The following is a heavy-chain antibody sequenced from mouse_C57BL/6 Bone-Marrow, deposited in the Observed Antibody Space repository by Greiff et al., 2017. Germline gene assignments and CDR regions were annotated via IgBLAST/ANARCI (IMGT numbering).Heavy chain of an antibody. CDR2: IDPSDSYT. Sequence: VQLQQPGAELVMPGASVKLSCKASGYTFTSYWMHWVKQRPGQGLEWIGEIDPSDSYTNYNQKFKGKSTLTVDKSSSTAYMQLSSLTSEDSAVYYCARDPITRDDWGQGTTLTVSS. CDR3: ARDPITRDD. J-gene: IGHJ2*01. D-gene: IGHD1-2*01. V-gene: IGHV1-69*01. CDR1: GYTFTSYW.